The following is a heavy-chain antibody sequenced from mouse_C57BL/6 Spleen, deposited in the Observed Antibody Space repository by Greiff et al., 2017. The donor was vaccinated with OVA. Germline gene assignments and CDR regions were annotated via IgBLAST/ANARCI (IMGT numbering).Heavy chain of an antibody. CDR2: ISSGSSTI. CDR1: GFTFSDYG. CDR3: ARTLNWDWYFDV. V-gene: IGHV5-17*01. J-gene: IGHJ1*03. Sequence: EVQLVESGGGLVKPGGSLKLSCAASGFTFSDYGMHWVRQAPEKGLEWVAYISSGSSTIYYADTVKGRFTISRDNAKNTLFLQMTSLRSEDTAMYYCARTLNWDWYFDVWGTGTTVTVSS. D-gene: IGHD4-1*01.